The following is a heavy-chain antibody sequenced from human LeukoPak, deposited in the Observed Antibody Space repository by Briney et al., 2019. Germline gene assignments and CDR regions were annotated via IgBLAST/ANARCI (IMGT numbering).Heavy chain of an antibody. CDR1: GFSLSTSGVG. J-gene: IGHJ3*02. CDR2: IYWNDDK. CDR3: AHRLKYYDFWSDYYADAFDI. Sequence: ESGPTLVKPTQTLTLTCTFSGFSLSTSGVGVGWIRQPPGKALEWLALIYWNDDKRYSPSLKSRLTITKDTSKNQVVLTMTNMDPVDTATYYCAHRLKYYDFWSDYYADAFDIWGQGTMVTVSS. V-gene: IGHV2-5*01. D-gene: IGHD3-3*01.